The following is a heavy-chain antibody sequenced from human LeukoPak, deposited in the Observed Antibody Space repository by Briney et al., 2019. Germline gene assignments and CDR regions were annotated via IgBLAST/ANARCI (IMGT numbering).Heavy chain of an antibody. CDR2: ISSNGGST. D-gene: IGHD3-22*01. Sequence: PGGSLRLSCSASGFTFSSYAMHWVRQAPGKGLEYVSAISSNGGSTYYADSVKGRFTISRDNSKNTLYLQMGSLRAEDTAVYYCVKGQRYYDSSGYYSIEYFQHWGQGTLVTVSS. J-gene: IGHJ1*01. CDR3: VKGQRYYDSSGYYSIEYFQH. V-gene: IGHV3-64D*09. CDR1: GFTFSSYA.